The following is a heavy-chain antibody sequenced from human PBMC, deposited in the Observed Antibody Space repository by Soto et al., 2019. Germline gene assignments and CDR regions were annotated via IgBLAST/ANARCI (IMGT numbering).Heavy chain of an antibody. Sequence: PSETLSLTCTVSGGSISSGGYYWSWIRQHPGKGPEWIGYIYYSGSTYYNPSLKSRVTISVDTSKNQFSLKLSSVTAADTAVYYCATVTKKIYYFDYWGQGTLVTVSS. CDR1: GGSISSGGYY. J-gene: IGHJ4*02. CDR3: ATVTKKIYYFDY. D-gene: IGHD4-17*01. V-gene: IGHV4-31*03. CDR2: IYYSGST.